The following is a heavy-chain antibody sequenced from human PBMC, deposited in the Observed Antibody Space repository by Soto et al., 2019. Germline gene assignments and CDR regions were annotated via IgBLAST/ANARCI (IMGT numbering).Heavy chain of an antibody. CDR1: GFTFTSSA. CDR3: AAAYVAVAPLGY. D-gene: IGHD6-19*01. J-gene: IGHJ4*02. CDR2: IVVGSGNT. Sequence: ASVKVSCKASGFTFTSSAVQWVRQARGQRLEWIGWIVVGSGNTNYAQKFQERVTITRDMSTSTAYMELSSLRSEDTAVYYCAAAYVAVAPLGYWGQGTLVTVSS. V-gene: IGHV1-58*01.